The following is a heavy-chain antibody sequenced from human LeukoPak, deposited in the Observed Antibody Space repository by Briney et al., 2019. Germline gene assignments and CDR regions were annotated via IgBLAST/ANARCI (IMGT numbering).Heavy chain of an antibody. CDR2: INPNSGGT. Sequence: GASVKVSCRASGYSFTDYYIHWVRQAPGQGLEWMGWINPNSGGTNYAQKFQGWVTMTRDTSISLVSMEVTRLRYDDTAVYYCARDLQSRGANYYVMDVWGQGTTVTVSS. J-gene: IGHJ6*02. V-gene: IGHV1-2*04. CDR1: GYSFTDYY. D-gene: IGHD2-2*01. CDR3: ARDLQSRGANYYVMDV.